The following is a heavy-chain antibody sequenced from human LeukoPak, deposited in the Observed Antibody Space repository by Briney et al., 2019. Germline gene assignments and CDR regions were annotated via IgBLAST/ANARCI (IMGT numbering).Heavy chain of an antibody. V-gene: IGHV3-48*02. Sequence: PGGSLRLCCAASGFTLSSYNMNWVRQAPGKGLEWISYITTSIDIISYADSVKGRFTISRDNAKNSLYLQMDSLRDEDTAVYYCVRDHNYYFGYWGQGILVTVSA. J-gene: IGHJ4*02. CDR1: GFTLSSYN. CDR3: VRDHNYYFGY. CDR2: ITTSIDII.